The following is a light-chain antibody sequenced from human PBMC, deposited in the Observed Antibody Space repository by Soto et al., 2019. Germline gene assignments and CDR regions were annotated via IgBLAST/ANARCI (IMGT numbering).Light chain of an antibody. CDR1: TSNIGHNP. V-gene: IGLV1-44*01. Sequence: QSVLTQPPSASGTPGQRVTISCSGSTSNIGHNPVRWYQQLPGTAPKLLIYNNDRRPSGVPARFSGSKSGTSASLAISGLQSEDEADYYCAAWHDTLSGHVFGTGTKVTVL. CDR3: AAWHDTLSGHV. J-gene: IGLJ1*01. CDR2: NND.